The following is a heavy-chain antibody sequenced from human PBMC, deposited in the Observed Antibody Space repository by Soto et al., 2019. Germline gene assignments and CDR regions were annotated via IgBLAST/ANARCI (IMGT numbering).Heavy chain of an antibody. CDR1: GFTFSSYA. J-gene: IGHJ4*02. CDR3: AKAEKTQYYDILTGIDY. V-gene: IGHV3-23*01. D-gene: IGHD3-9*01. Sequence: GGSLRLSCAASGFTFSSYAMSWVRQAPGKGLEWVSAISGSGGSTYYADSVKGRFTISRDNSKNTLYLQMNSLRAEDTAVYYCAKAEKTQYYDILTGIDYWGQGTLVTVSS. CDR2: ISGSGGST.